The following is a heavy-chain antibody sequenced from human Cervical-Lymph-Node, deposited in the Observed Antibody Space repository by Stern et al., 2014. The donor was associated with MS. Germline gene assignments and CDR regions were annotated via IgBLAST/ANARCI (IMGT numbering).Heavy chain of an antibody. D-gene: IGHD3-10*01. CDR3: ARETARGGQCEARQKPPCRGARGHQGPIGMN. J-gene: IGHJ6*01. V-gene: IGHV3-72*01. CDR2: TRNKANSYTT. Sequence: VQLVQSGGGLVQPGGSLRLSCAASGFTFSDHYMDWVRQAPGKGLEWVGRTRNKANSYTTEHAASVKGRFTIPRDDSKNSLYLQMNSLKTEDTAVYYCARETARGGQCEARQKPPCRGARGHQGPIGMN. CDR1: GFTFSDHY.